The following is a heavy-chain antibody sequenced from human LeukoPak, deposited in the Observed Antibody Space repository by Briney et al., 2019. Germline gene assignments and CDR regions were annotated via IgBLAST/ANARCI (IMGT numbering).Heavy chain of an antibody. Sequence: PSETLSLTCAVYGGSFSGYYWSWVRQAPGKGLEWVSVVYSGGSTYYADSVKGRFTISRDNSKNTLYLQMNSLRAEDTAVYYCARGGYYDILTGYYYYGMDVWGQGTTVTVSS. CDR2: VYSGGST. CDR1: GGSFSGYY. V-gene: IGHV3-53*01. J-gene: IGHJ6*02. D-gene: IGHD3-9*01. CDR3: ARGGYYDILTGYYYYGMDV.